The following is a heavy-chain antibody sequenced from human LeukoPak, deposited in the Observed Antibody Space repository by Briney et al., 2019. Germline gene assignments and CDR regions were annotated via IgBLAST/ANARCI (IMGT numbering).Heavy chain of an antibody. J-gene: IGHJ4*02. V-gene: IGHV3-30*18. CDR2: ISSDGSGK. CDR3: AKDLTGGNYYLDY. Sequence: PGGSLRLSCTPTGFTFSSYGMHWVRQAPGKGLEWVAVISSDGSGKHSAESVKGRFTISRDNSKNTLYLQMNRLRAEDTAVYYCAKDLTGGNYYLDYWGQGTLVTVSS. D-gene: IGHD1-26*01. CDR1: GFTFSSYG.